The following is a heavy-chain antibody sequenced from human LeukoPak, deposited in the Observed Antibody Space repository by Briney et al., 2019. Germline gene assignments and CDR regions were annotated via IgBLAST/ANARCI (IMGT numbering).Heavy chain of an antibody. D-gene: IGHD1-26*01. CDR1: XFTXXXXX. V-gene: IGHV3-11*01. Sequence: AXXXFTXXXXXMSWIRXAPGXXLXXXXXISSSGSTIYYADSVKGRFTISRDNAKNSLYLQMNSLRAEDTAVYYCARSGGATGHDAFDIWGQGTMVTVSS. CDR3: ARSGGATGHDAFDI. J-gene: IGHJ3*02. CDR2: ISSSGSTI.